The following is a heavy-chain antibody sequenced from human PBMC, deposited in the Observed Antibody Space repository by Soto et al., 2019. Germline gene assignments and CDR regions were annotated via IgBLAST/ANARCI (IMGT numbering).Heavy chain of an antibody. V-gene: IGHV3-23*01. D-gene: IGHD6-25*01. CDR1: GFTFSSYA. J-gene: IGHJ4*02. Sequence: EVQLLESGGGLVQPGGSLRLSCAASGFTFSSYAMSWVRQAPGKGLEWVSAISGSGDSTYYADSVKGRFTISRDNSXXXXXXXXXXXXXXXXXXXXXXXXXXXXXXLRSAVDYWGRGTLVTVSS. CDR3: XXXXXXXXXLRSAVDY. CDR2: ISGSGDST.